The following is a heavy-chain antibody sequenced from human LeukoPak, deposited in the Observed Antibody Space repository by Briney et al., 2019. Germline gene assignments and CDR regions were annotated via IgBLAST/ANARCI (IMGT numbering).Heavy chain of an antibody. J-gene: IGHJ4*02. CDR3: VRDLRESDF. V-gene: IGHV3-74*01. CDR1: GFTFSSYW. Sequence: PGGSLRLSCAASGFTFSSYWMHWVRQAPGRGLVWVSRINPDGSTTNYADSVQGRFTISRDNAKNMLYLQMNSLRAEDTAVYYCVRDLRESDFWGQGTLVTVSS. CDR2: INPDGSTT.